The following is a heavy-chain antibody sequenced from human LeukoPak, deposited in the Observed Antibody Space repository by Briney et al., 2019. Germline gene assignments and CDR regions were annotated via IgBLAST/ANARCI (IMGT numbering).Heavy chain of an antibody. CDR3: ARDKAEQLWWIPTIDYYYCYMDV. CDR1: GGSISSSSYY. J-gene: IGHJ6*03. Sequence: PSETLSLTCTVSGGSISSSSYYWGWIRQPPGKGLEWIGSIYYSGSTFYNPSLKSRVTISVDTSKNQFSLKLSSVTAADTAVYYCARDKAEQLWWIPTIDYYYCYMDVWGKGTTVTVSS. D-gene: IGHD5-18*01. V-gene: IGHV4-39*07. CDR2: IYYSGST.